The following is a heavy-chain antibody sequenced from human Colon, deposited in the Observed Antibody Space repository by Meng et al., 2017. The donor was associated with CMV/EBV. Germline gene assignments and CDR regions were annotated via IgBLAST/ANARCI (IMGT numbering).Heavy chain of an antibody. CDR3: AKTERGIWEGSRTWDFQH. CDR2: ISGSGGST. CDR1: GFTFSSYA. D-gene: IGHD2-2*01. Sequence: GESLKISCAASGFTFSSYAMSWVRQAPGKRLEWVSTISGSGGSTYYGDSVQGRFTISRDNSKNTLYLQMNSLRVEDTAVYYCAKTERGIWEGSRTWDFQHWGQGTLVTVSS. V-gene: IGHV3-23*01. J-gene: IGHJ1*01.